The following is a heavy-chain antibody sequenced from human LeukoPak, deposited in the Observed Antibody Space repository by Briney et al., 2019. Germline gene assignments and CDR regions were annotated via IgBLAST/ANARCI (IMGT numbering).Heavy chain of an antibody. V-gene: IGHV1-2*02. CDR2: INPNGGGT. Sequence: GASLKLSCKASGYTFTGSYMHWVRQGPGQGLEWMGWINPNGGGTNYAQKCEGRVTMTRDTSISTAYMELSRLRSDDTAVYYCARDGGNSYAPDYWGQGTLVTVSS. CDR1: GYTFTGSY. J-gene: IGHJ4*02. CDR3: ARDGGNSYAPDY. D-gene: IGHD5-18*01.